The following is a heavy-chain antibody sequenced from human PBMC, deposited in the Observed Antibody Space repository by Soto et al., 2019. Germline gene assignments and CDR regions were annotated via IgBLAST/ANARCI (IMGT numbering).Heavy chain of an antibody. J-gene: IGHJ4*02. D-gene: IGHD2-21*02. CDR1: GFTFSSYG. CDR2: ISYDGSNK. CDR3: AKSDIVVVTTHVFDY. V-gene: IGHV3-30*18. Sequence: GGSLRLSCAASGFTFSSYGMHWVRQAPGKGLEWVAVISYDGSNKYYADSVKGRFTISRDNSKNTLYLQMNSLRAEDTAVYYCAKSDIVVVTTHVFDYWGQGTLVTVSS.